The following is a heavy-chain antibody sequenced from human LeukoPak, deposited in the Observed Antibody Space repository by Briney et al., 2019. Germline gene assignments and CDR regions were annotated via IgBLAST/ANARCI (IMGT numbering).Heavy chain of an antibody. J-gene: IGHJ4*02. CDR2: IKQDGSEK. D-gene: IGHD3-22*01. Sequence: GGSLRLSCSASGFTLSTYWMTWVRQAPGKGLEWVANIKQDGSEKYYVDSVKGRFTISRDNAKNSLYLQMNSLGAEDTAVYYCARATGSGIMYYYDSSGYSLDYWGQGTLVTVSS. V-gene: IGHV3-7*01. CDR1: GFTLSTYW. CDR3: ARATGSGIMYYYDSSGYSLDY.